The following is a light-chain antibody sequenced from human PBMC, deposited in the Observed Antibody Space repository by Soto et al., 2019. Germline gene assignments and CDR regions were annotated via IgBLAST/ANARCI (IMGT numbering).Light chain of an antibody. Sequence: QSALTQPPSASGSPGQSVTISCTGTSSGISGYNYVSWYQQHPGKAPRLIIYEVTKRPSGVPGRFSGSKSGNTASLTVSGLQAEDEAHYYCSSYTGSNNLLFGGGTKVTVL. J-gene: IGLJ3*02. CDR3: SSYTGSNNLL. CDR1: SSGISGYNY. CDR2: EVT. V-gene: IGLV2-8*01.